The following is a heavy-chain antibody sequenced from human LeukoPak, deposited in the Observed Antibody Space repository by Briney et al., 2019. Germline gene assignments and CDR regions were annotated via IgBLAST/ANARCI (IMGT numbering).Heavy chain of an antibody. D-gene: IGHD2-15*01. V-gene: IGHV3-30*18. CDR3: AKGDCSGGSCYLYYYYGMDV. CDR1: GFTFSSYG. J-gene: IGHJ6*02. CDR2: ISYDGSNK. Sequence: GGSLRLSCAASGFTFSSYGMHWVRQAPGKGLEWVAVISYDGSNKYYADSVKGRFTISRDNSKNTLYLQMNSLRAEDTAVYYCAKGDCSGGSCYLYYYYGMDVWGQGTTVTVSS.